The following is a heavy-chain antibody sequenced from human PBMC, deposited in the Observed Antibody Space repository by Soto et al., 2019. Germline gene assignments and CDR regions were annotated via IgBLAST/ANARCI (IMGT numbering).Heavy chain of an antibody. CDR1: GGSISSGGYS. CDR2: IYHSGST. V-gene: IGHV4-30-2*01. D-gene: IGHD2-21*02. CDR3: ARALGDYYFDY. J-gene: IGHJ4*02. Sequence: QLQLQESGSGLVKPSQTLSLTCAVSGGSISSGGYSWSWIRQPPGKGLEWIGYIYHSGSTYYNPSLKSRVTRSVDRSKNQCSLKLSSVTAADTAVYYCARALGDYYFDYWGQGTLVTVSS.